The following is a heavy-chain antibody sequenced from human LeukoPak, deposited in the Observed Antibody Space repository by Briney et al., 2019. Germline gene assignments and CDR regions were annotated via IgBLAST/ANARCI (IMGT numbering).Heavy chain of an antibody. J-gene: IGHJ6*03. Sequence: PGRSLRLSCGASGFTFTTYDMHWVRQAPGKGLEWVSYISYGESNIYYADPVKGRFTISRDNSNNTLYLQMNSLRGDDTAVYYCARGTEYTSSYYYNYPMDVWGKGTTVTVSS. CDR3: ARGTEYTSSYYYNYPMDV. CDR2: ISYGESNI. V-gene: IGHV3-30*04. CDR1: GFTFTTYD. D-gene: IGHD6-6*01.